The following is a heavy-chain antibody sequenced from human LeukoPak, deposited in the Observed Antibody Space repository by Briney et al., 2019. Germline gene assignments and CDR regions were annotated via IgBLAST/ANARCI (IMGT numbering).Heavy chain of an antibody. D-gene: IGHD2-15*01. CDR2: ISSSSSYT. V-gene: IGHV3-21*05. J-gene: IGHJ3*02. CDR1: GFTFSTYS. CDR3: ARDWPADIVVVVAAEGAFDI. Sequence: GGSLRLSCAASGFTFSTYSMNWVRQAPGKGLEWVSYISSSSSYTNYADSVKGRFTISRDNAKNSLYLQMNSLRAEDTAVYYCARDWPADIVVVVAAEGAFDIWGQGTMVTVSS.